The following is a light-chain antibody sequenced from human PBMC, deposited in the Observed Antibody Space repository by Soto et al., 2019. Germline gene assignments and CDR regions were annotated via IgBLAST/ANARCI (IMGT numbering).Light chain of an antibody. V-gene: IGLV1-40*01. Sequence: QSVLTQPPSVSGAPGQRVTIYCTGSSSNIGAGYDVPWYPQLPGTAPKLLIYGNSIRPSGVHDRFSGSKSGTSASLAITGLQAEDEADYYCQSYDTSLSAVVFGGGTKVTVL. J-gene: IGLJ2*01. CDR2: GNS. CDR3: QSYDTSLSAVV. CDR1: SSNIGAGYD.